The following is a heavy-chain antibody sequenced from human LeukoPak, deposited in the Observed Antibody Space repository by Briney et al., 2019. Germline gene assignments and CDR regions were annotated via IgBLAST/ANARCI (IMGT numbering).Heavy chain of an antibody. CDR1: GGSISSGSYY. J-gene: IGHJ4*02. CDR2: IYTSGST. CDR3: ARDGGATLY. V-gene: IGHV4-61*02. D-gene: IGHD1-26*01. Sequence: PSQTLSLTCTVSGGSISSGSYYWSWIRQPAGKGLEWIGRIYTSGSTNYNPSPKSRVTISVDTSKNQFSLKLSSVTAADTAVYYCARDGGATLYWGQGTLVTVSS.